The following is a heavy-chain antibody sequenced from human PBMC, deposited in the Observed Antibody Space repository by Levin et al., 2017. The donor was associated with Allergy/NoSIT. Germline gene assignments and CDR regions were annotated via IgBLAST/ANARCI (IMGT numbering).Heavy chain of an antibody. Sequence: SQTLSLTCTVSDGSISSSTYYWSWIRQPPGKGLDWIGSIYHSGTTYYNPSLKSRVTISVDTSKNQFSLRLSSVTAADTAVYYCATRHPIVGGAATGGWFDPWGQGTLVTVSS. CDR1: DGSISSSTYY. V-gene: IGHV4-39*01. CDR3: ATRHPIVGGAATGGWFDP. D-gene: IGHD2-15*01. J-gene: IGHJ5*02. CDR2: IYHSGTT.